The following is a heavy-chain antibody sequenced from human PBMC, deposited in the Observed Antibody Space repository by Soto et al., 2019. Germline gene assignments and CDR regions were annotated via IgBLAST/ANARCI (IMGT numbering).Heavy chain of an antibody. CDR2: ISWNSGSI. V-gene: IGHV3-9*01. J-gene: IGHJ4*02. Sequence: GGSLRLSCAASGFTFDDYAMHWVRQAPGKGLEWVSGISWNSGSIGYADSVKGRFTISRDNAKNSLYLQMNSLRAEDTALYYCAKDAKLLWFGEFKYWGQGTLVTVSS. CDR3: AKDAKLLWFGEFKY. D-gene: IGHD3-10*01. CDR1: GFTFDDYA.